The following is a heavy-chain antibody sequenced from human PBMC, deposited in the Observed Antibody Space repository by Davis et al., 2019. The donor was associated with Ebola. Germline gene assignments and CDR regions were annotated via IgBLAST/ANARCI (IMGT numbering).Heavy chain of an antibody. CDR1: GGTFSSYA. Sequence: ASVKVSCKASGGTFSSYAISWVRQAPGQGLEWMEVINPSAGYTNYAQKFQGRVTITRDTSTSTVYMEVRRLRSDDTAVYYCARDGPDYYGLDVWGQGTAVTVSS. J-gene: IGHJ6*02. CDR3: ARDGPDYYGLDV. CDR2: INPSAGYT. V-gene: IGHV1-46*01.